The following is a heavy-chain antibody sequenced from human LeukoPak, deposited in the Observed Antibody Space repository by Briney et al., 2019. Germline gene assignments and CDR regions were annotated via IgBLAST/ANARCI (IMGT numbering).Heavy chain of an antibody. D-gene: IGHD6-13*01. CDR2: ISSSSSYI. J-gene: IGHJ4*02. CDR1: GVTFSSYS. CDR3: ATSVAAAGIPEY. Sequence: GGSLRLSCAASGVTFSSYSMNWVRQAPGKGLEWVSSISSSSSYIYYADSVKGRFTISRDNAKNSLYLQMNSLRAEDTAVYYCATSVAAAGIPEYWGQGTLVTVSS. V-gene: IGHV3-21*01.